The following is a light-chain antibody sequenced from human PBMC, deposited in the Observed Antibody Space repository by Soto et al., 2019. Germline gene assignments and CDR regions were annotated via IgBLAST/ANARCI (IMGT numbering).Light chain of an antibody. CDR3: QHYHNWPPWT. CDR1: QSISSN. V-gene: IGKV3-15*01. Sequence: EIVMTQSPATLSVSTGERATLSCRASQSISSNLAWYQQKPGQAPRLLIYGASTRATGIPARFSGSGSGTEFALTISSLQSEDFAVYYCQHYHNWPPWTFGQGTKVEIK. CDR2: GAS. J-gene: IGKJ1*01.